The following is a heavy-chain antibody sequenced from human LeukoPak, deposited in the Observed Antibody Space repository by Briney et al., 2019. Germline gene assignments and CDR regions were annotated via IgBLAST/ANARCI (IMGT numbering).Heavy chain of an antibody. CDR1: GFTFSSYS. V-gene: IGHV3-21*01. D-gene: IGHD6-13*01. Sequence: GGSLRLSCAASGFTFSSYSVNWVRQAPGKGLEWVSSISSSSSYIYYADSVKGRFTISRDNAKNSLYLQMNSLRAEDTAVYYCARYIAAEFSFDYWGQGTLVTVSS. J-gene: IGHJ4*02. CDR3: ARYIAAEFSFDY. CDR2: ISSSSSYI.